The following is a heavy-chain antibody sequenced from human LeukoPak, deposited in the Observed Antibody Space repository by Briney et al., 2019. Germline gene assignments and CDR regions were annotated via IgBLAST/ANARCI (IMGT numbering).Heavy chain of an antibody. J-gene: IGHJ5*02. CDR2: IYYSGST. CDR3: ARARFRYQLLFSDPWWFDP. D-gene: IGHD2-2*01. Sequence: PSQTLSLTCTVSGGSISSGDYYWSWIRQPPGKGLEWIGYIYYSGSTYYNPSLKSRVTISVDTSKNQFSLKLSSVTAADTAVYYCARARFRYQLLFSDPWWFDPWGQGTLVTVSS. V-gene: IGHV4-30-4*08. CDR1: GGSISSGDYY.